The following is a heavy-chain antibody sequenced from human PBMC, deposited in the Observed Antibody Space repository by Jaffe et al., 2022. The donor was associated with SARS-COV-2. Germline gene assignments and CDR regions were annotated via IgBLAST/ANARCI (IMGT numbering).Heavy chain of an antibody. Sequence: QVQLQQWGAGLLKPSETLSLTCAVYGGSFSGYYWSWIRQPPGKGLEWIGEINHSGSTNYNPSLKSRVTISVDTSKNQFSLKLSSVTAADTAVYYCARGDGDCSGGSCYVVWFDPWGQGTLVTVSS. V-gene: IGHV4-34*01. J-gene: IGHJ5*02. CDR1: GGSFSGYY. CDR3: ARGDGDCSGGSCYVVWFDP. D-gene: IGHD2-15*01. CDR2: INHSGST.